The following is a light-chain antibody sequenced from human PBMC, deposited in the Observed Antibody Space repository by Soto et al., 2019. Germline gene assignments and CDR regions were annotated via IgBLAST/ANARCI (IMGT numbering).Light chain of an antibody. CDR2: GAS. V-gene: IGKV3D-20*02. J-gene: IGKJ4*01. CDR3: QQRSNWPPLT. CDR1: QSVSGNF. Sequence: EIVLTQSTGTVSLSPGEKATRSCRASQSVSGNFLAWYQEKPGQAPRLLIYGASSRATGIPDRFSGSGSGTDFTLTISSLEPEDFAVYYCQQRSNWPPLTFGGGTKVDI.